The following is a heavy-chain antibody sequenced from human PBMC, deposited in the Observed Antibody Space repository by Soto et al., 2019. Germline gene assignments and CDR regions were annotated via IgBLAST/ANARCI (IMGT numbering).Heavy chain of an antibody. D-gene: IGHD5-12*01. CDR3: AREGNLGRWLQPLDF. CDR1: GGSISSGGYS. J-gene: IGHJ4*02. V-gene: IGHV4-30-2*01. CDR2: IFHSGSP. Sequence: PSETLSLTCAVSGGSISSGGYSWSWIRQPPGKGLEWIGYIFHSGSPYYNPSLKSRVTISVDRSKNQFSLKLSSVTAADTAKYFCAREGNLGRWLQPLDFWGQGTLVTVSS.